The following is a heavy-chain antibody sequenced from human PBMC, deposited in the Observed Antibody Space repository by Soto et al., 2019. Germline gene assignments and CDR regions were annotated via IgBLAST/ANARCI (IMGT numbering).Heavy chain of an antibody. V-gene: IGHV3-23*01. CDR1: GFRCSNYD. J-gene: IGHJ4*02. CDR3: AKGDCSGGRCYRGFDY. D-gene: IGHD2-15*01. Sequence: GSLRLSCEASGFRCSNYDMSWVRQAPGKGLEWVSGVSASGSITSYADSAKGRFTISRDNAKNSMFLQMNSLRAEDTAVYFCAKGDCSGGRCYRGFDYWGQGTLVTVSS. CDR2: VSASGSIT.